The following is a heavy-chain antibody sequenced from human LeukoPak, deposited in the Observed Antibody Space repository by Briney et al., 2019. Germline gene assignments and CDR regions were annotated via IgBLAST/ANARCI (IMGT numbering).Heavy chain of an antibody. D-gene: IGHD3-22*01. V-gene: IGHV6-1*01. CDR2: TYYRSKWYN. CDR3: ARESRDSSGYYYEATLNFDY. Sequence: SQTLSLTCAISGDSVSSNSAAWNWIRQSPSRGLEWLGRTYYRSKWYNDYAVSVKSRITINPDTSKNQFSLQLNSVTPEDTAVYYYARESRDSSGYYYEATLNFDYWGQGTLVTVSS. CDR1: GDSVSSNSAA. J-gene: IGHJ4*02.